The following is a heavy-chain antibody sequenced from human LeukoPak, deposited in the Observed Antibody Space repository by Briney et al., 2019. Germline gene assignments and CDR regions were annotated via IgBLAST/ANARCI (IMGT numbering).Heavy chain of an antibody. CDR3: ARDSRIQLWRHYGMDV. Sequence: SVKVSCKASGGTFSSYAISWVRQAPGQGLEWMGRIIPILGIANYAQKFQGRVTITADKSTSTAYMELSSLRSEDTAVYYCARDSRIQLWRHYGMDVWGQGTTVTVSS. CDR1: GGTFSSYA. V-gene: IGHV1-69*04. CDR2: IIPILGIA. J-gene: IGHJ6*02. D-gene: IGHD5-18*01.